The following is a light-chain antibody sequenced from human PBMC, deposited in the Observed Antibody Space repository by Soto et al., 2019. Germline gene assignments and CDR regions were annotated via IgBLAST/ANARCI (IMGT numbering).Light chain of an antibody. V-gene: IGLV2-14*03. CDR2: EVS. J-gene: IGLJ1*01. Sequence: QSALAQPASVSGSPGQSITISCTGTSSDVGAYDYVSWYQQHPDKAPNLMICEVSNRPSGVSNRFSGSKSVNTATLTISGLQADDEADYYCSSYTSSSTRVFGTGTKVTVL. CDR3: SSYTSSSTRV. CDR1: SSDVGAYDY.